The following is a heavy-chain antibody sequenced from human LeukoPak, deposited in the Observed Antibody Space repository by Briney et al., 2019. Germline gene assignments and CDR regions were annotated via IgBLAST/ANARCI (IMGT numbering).Heavy chain of an antibody. Sequence: SETLSLTCAVYGGSFSGYYWSWIRQPPGKGLEWIGEINHSGSTNYNPSLKSRVTISVDTSKNQFSPKLSSVTAADTAVYYCARGPAAIWSGWFDPWGQGTLVTVSS. D-gene: IGHD2-2*01. V-gene: IGHV4-34*01. J-gene: IGHJ5*02. CDR1: GGSFSGYY. CDR3: ARGPAAIWSGWFDP. CDR2: INHSGST.